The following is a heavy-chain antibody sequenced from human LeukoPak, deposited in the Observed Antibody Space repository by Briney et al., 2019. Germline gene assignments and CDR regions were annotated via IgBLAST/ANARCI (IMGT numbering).Heavy chain of an antibody. CDR3: ARVDVVGEYYFDY. Sequence: SETLSLTCTVSGVSISSGDYYWSWIRQPPGKGLEWIGYIYYSGSTYYNPSLKSRVTISVDTSKNQFSLKLSSVTAADTAVYYCARVDVVGEYYFDYWGQGTLVTVSS. D-gene: IGHD2-15*01. V-gene: IGHV4-30-4*01. CDR1: GVSISSGDYY. J-gene: IGHJ4*02. CDR2: IYYSGST.